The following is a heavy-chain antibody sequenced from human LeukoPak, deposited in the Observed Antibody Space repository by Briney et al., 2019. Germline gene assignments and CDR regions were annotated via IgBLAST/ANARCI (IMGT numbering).Heavy chain of an antibody. CDR3: AAEVGDYVDY. Sequence: PSETLSLTCTVSGVSVSSGSYYWSWIRQPPGKGLEWIGYIYYSGSTNYNPSLKSRVTISVDTSKNQFSLKLSSVTAADTAVYYCAAEVGDYVDYWGQGTLVTDSS. J-gene: IGHJ4*02. CDR2: IYYSGST. D-gene: IGHD1-26*01. CDR1: GVSVSSGSYY. V-gene: IGHV4-61*01.